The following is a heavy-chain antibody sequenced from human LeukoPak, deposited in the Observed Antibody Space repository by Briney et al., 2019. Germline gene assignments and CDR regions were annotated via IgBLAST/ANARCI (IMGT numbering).Heavy chain of an antibody. CDR3: ASRYCSGGSCYCDS. Sequence: GGSLRLSCAASGFSISTYSMNWVRQAPGKGLQWVSSISGSSTYIYYADSVKGRFTISRDNAKNSLYLQMNSLRAEDTAVYYCASRYCSGGSCYCDSWGQGTLVTVSS. CDR1: GFSISTYS. CDR2: ISGSSTYI. V-gene: IGHV3-21*01. J-gene: IGHJ4*02. D-gene: IGHD2-15*01.